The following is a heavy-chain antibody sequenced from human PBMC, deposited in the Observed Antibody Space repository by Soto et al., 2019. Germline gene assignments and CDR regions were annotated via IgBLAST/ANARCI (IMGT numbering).Heavy chain of an antibody. V-gene: IGHV3-30*18. CDR2: ISYDGSNK. CDR3: AKDTKRITIFGVVRPLSGMDV. J-gene: IGHJ6*02. Sequence: GGSLRLSCAASGFTFSSYGMHWVRQAPGKGLEWVAVISYDGSNKYYADSVKGRFTISRDNSKNTLYLQMNSLRAEDTAVYYCAKDTKRITIFGVVRPLSGMDVWGQGTTVTVSS. D-gene: IGHD3-3*01. CDR1: GFTFSSYG.